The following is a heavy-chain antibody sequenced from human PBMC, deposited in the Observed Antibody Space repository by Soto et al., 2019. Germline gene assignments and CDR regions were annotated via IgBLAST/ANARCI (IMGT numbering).Heavy chain of an antibody. CDR1: GFTFSSFV. CDR3: ARVTPGNNLYYFSGMDV. V-gene: IGHV3-23*01. CDR2: VSPGGDVS. J-gene: IGHJ6*02. Sequence: GGSLRLSCAASGFTFSSFVMNWVRQAPGKGLEWVSTVSPGGDVSHYTDSVKGRFTISRDNSKSTLFLQMNSLRPEDTGVYYCARVTPGNNLYYFSGMDVWGQGTSVTVSS. D-gene: IGHD1-1*01.